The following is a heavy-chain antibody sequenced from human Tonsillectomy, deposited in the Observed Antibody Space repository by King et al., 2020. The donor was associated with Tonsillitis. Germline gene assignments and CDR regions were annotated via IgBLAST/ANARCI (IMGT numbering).Heavy chain of an antibody. CDR3: ARRYYDSSGYYYHFFQH. CDR2: INPDSGTT. D-gene: IGHD3-22*01. J-gene: IGHJ1*01. Sequence: QLVQSGAEVKKPGASVKVSCKPSGYTFTDYYIQWVRQAPGQGPEWMGWINPDSGTTDYAQKFQGRVTMTRDTSITTAYMELSRLRSDGTAVYYCARRYYDSSGYYYHFFQHGGQGTLVTVSS. V-gene: IGHV1-2*02. CDR1: GYTFTDYY.